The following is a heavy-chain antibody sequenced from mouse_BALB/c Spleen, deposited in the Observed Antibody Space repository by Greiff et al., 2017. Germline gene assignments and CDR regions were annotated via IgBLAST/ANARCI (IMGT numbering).Heavy chain of an antibody. D-gene: IGHD1-1*01. CDR3: ARAYEDWYFDV. CDR2: INPSTGYT. CDR1: GYTFTSYW. V-gene: IGHV1-7*01. Sequence: QVHVKQSGAELAKPGASVKMSCKASGYTFTSYWMHWVKQRPGQGLEWIGYINPSTGYTEYNQKFKDKATLTADKSSSTAYMQLSSLTSEDSAVYYCARAYEDWYFDVWGAGTTVTVSS. J-gene: IGHJ1*01.